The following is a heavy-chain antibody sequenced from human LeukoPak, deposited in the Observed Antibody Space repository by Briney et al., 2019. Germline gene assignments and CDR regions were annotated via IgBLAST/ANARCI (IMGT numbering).Heavy chain of an antibody. J-gene: IGHJ6*02. D-gene: IGHD2-2*01. CDR3: ASGVAIVVGMDV. CDR2: ISSSSSYI. V-gene: IGHV3-21*01. Sequence: GGSLRLSCAASGFTFSSYSMNWVRQAPGKGLEWVSSISSSSSYIYYADSVKGRFTISRDNAKSSLYLQVNSLRAEDTAVYYCASGVAIVVGMDVWGQGTTVTVSS. CDR1: GFTFSSYS.